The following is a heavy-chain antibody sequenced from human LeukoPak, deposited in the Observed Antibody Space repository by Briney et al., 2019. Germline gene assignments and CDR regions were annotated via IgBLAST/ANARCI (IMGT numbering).Heavy chain of an antibody. CDR2: IYYSGNT. V-gene: IGHV4-39*01. Sequence: PSETLSLTCTVSGGSVSCSSDYCGWIRQPPGEGLEWIGTIYYSGNTYYNPSLQSRVFISMDTSKNQFSLNLGSVTAPDMAVYYCARTVGTHRFDSWGQGTRVTVSS. CDR1: GGSVSCSSDY. J-gene: IGHJ4*02. CDR3: ARTVGTHRFDS. D-gene: IGHD4-23*01.